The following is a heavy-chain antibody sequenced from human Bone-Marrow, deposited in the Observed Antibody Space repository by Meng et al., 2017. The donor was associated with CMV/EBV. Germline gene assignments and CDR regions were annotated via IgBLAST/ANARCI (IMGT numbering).Heavy chain of an antibody. D-gene: IGHD2-2*01. CDR2: IKPDGSDQ. CDR1: GFTFSSHW. CDR3: TGDEITVSGANFDS. J-gene: IGHJ4*02. V-gene: IGHV3-7*01. Sequence: GESLKISCAASGFTFSSHWMRWVRQAPGKGLEWVASIKPDGSDQYYVASVKGRFTVSRDNAQKSLSLQLDSLRVEDTALYYCTGDEITVSGANFDSWGRGPLVTVYS.